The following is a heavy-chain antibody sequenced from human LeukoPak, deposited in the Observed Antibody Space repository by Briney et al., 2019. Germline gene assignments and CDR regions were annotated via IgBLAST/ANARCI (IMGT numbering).Heavy chain of an antibody. D-gene: IGHD6-13*01. CDR3: ATGGEYSSCWYGFYGY. CDR1: GYTLTELS. V-gene: IGHV1-24*01. Sequence: EASVKVSCKVSGYTLTELSMHWVRQAPGKGLEWMGGFDPEDGETIYAQKFQGRVTMTEDTSTDTAYMELSSLRSEDTAVYYCATGGEYSSCWYGFYGYWGQGTLVTVSS. CDR2: FDPEDGET. J-gene: IGHJ4*02.